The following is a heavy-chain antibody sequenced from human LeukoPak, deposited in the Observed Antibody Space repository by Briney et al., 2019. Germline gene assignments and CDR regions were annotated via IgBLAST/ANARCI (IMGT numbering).Heavy chain of an antibody. CDR1: GFTFSNYA. CDR2: ISDDGSNK. J-gene: IGHJ4*02. CDR3: AKDRYSSGWYSDFDY. Sequence: GGSLRLTCAASGFTFSNYAMHWVRQAPGKGLEWVAVISDDGSNKYYGDSVKGRFTISRDNSKNTVYLQMNSLRAEDTAVYYCAKDRYSSGWYSDFDYWGQGTLVTVSS. V-gene: IGHV3-30*18. D-gene: IGHD6-19*01.